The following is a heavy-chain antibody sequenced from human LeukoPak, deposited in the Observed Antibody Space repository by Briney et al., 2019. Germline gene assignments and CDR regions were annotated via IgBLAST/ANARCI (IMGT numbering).Heavy chain of an antibody. Sequence: GGSLRLSCGGSGFTFDSYTLIWYRQAPGKGLEWVSSISTRGTYKHYSDSMRGRFTISRDDAKNSLYLQMNSLRAEDTAVYFCARESSSGGYWGQGTLVTVSS. V-gene: IGHV3-21*01. J-gene: IGHJ4*02. CDR3: ARESSSGGY. CDR2: ISTRGTYK. D-gene: IGHD1-26*01. CDR1: GFTFDSYT.